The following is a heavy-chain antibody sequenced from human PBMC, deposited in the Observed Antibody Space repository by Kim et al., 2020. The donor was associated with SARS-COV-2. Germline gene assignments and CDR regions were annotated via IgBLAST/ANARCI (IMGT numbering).Heavy chain of an antibody. V-gene: IGHV1-69*13. CDR3: ARSLGTEAAGTNYGMDV. Sequence: SVKVSCKASGGTFSSYAISWVRQAPGQGLEWMGGIIPIFGTANYAQKFQGRVTITADESTSTAYMELSSLRSEDTAVYYCARSLGTEAAGTNYGMDVWGQGTTVTVSS. D-gene: IGHD6-13*01. J-gene: IGHJ6*02. CDR1: GGTFSSYA. CDR2: IIPIFGTA.